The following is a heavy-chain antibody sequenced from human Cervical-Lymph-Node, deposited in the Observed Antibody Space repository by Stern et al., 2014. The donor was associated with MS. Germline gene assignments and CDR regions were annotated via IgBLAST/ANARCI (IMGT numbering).Heavy chain of an antibody. J-gene: IGHJ6*02. Sequence: VQLVESGAEVKKPGASVKVSCKASGYTFTSYGISWVRQAPGQGLEWMGWISAYNGNTNYAQKLQGRVTMTTHTSTSTAYMELRSLRSDDTAVYYCARVVHLERYYYGMDVWGQGTTVTVSS. V-gene: IGHV1-18*01. CDR3: ARVVHLERYYYGMDV. D-gene: IGHD3-10*01. CDR1: GYTFTSYG. CDR2: ISAYNGNT.